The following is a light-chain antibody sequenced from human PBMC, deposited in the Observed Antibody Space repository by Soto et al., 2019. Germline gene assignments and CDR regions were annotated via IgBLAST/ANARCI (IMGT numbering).Light chain of an antibody. V-gene: IGLV2-14*01. J-gene: IGLJ1*01. CDR2: EVG. CDR3: NSYTSSSTHV. CDR1: SSDVGGHNH. Sequence: QSVLTQPASVSGSPGQSITISCTGSSSDVGGHNHVSWYQQHPGKAPKLIIYEVGNRPSGVSNRFSGSKSGNTASLTISGFQAGDEADYYCNSYTSSSTHVFGTGTKVTVL.